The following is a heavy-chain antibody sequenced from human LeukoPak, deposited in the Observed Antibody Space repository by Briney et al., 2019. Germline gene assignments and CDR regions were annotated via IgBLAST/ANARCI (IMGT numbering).Heavy chain of an antibody. D-gene: IGHD3-10*01. J-gene: IGHJ3*02. CDR2: ISAYNGNT. CDR1: GYTFTSYG. Sequence: ASVKVSCKASGYTFTSYGISWVRQAPGQGLEWMGWISAYNGNTNYAQKLQGRVTMTTDTSTSTAYMELRSLRSDDTAVYYCARGNRITMVRGVINAFDIWGQGTMVTVSS. V-gene: IGHV1-18*01. CDR3: ARGNRITMVRGVINAFDI.